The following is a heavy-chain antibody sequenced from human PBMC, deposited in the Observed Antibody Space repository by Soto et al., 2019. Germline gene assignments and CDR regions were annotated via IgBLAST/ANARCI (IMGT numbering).Heavy chain of an antibody. Sequence: ASVKVSCKASGYTFTSYDINWVRQATGQGLEWMGWMNPNSGNTGYAQKFQGRVTMTRNTSISTAYMELSSLRSEDTAVYYCARGIWSGGSWGDAFDIWGQGTMVTVSS. CDR1: GYTFTSYD. D-gene: IGHD2-15*01. J-gene: IGHJ3*02. V-gene: IGHV1-8*01. CDR2: MNPNSGNT. CDR3: ARGIWSGGSWGDAFDI.